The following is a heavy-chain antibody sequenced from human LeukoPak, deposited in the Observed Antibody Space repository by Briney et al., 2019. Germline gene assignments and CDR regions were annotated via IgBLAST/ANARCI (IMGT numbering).Heavy chain of an antibody. CDR3: ARGVTMIVVVTYFDY. V-gene: IGHV3-48*02. D-gene: IGHD3-22*01. CDR1: EFTFSSYS. CDR2: ISSSSSTI. Sequence: GGSLRLSCAASEFTFSSYSMNWVRQAPGKGLEWVSYISSSSSTIYYADSVKGRFTISRDNAKNSLYLQMNSLRDEDTAVYYCARGVTMIVVVTYFDYWGQGTLVTVSS. J-gene: IGHJ4*02.